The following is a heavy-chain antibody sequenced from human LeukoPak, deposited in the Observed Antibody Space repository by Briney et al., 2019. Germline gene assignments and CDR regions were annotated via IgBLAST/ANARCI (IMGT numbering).Heavy chain of an antibody. CDR3: ARDRRVGATWSVGAFYI. Sequence: PGGSLRLSCAASGFSLTTYEMNWVRQAPGKGLEWVSYISSSGDSIYYADSVKGRFTISRDNAKNSLSLQMNSLRAEDTAIYYCARDRRVGATWSVGAFYIWGQGTTVTVSS. D-gene: IGHD1-26*01. CDR2: ISSSGDSI. V-gene: IGHV3-48*03. CDR1: GFSLTTYE. J-gene: IGHJ3*02.